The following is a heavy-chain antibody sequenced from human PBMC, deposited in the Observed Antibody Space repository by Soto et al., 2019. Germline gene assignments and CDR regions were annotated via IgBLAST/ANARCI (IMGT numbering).Heavy chain of an antibody. CDR3: ASGGLYSIFDY. V-gene: IGHV3-30-3*01. CDR2: ISYDGSNK. J-gene: IGHJ4*02. D-gene: IGHD6-13*01. CDR1: GFTFSSYA. Sequence: QVQLVESGGGVVQPGRSLRLSCAASGFTFSSYAMHWVRQAPGKGLEWVAVISYDGSNKYYADSVKGRFTISRDNSKNTLYRKMNSLTAEDTAGYYCASGGLYSIFDYWGQGTLVTVSS.